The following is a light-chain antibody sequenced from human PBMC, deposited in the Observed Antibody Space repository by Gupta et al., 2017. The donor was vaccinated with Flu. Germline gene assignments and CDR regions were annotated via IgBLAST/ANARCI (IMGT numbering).Light chain of an antibody. CDR2: DVI. CDR3: SSHAGRVTWV. CDR1: SNDVGGYNR. Sequence: QSAPTQPRSVSGSPGQSVTISCTGTSNDVGGYNRVSWYEQRPGKAPKLILYDVIERPSGVPDRFSGSKSGNTASLTISGLQADDEADYYCSSHAGRVTWVFGTGTTVTVL. V-gene: IGLV2-11*01. J-gene: IGLJ1*01.